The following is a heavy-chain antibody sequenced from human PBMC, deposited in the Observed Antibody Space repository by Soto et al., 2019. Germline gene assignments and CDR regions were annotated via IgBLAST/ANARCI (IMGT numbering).Heavy chain of an antibody. V-gene: IGHV1-46*03. J-gene: IGHJ5*02. CDR2: INPSGGST. CDR1: GYTFTSYY. D-gene: IGHD6-13*01. Sequence: GASVKVSCKASGYTFTSYYMHWVRQAPGQGLEWMGIINPSGGSTSYAQKFQGRVTMTRDTSTSTVYMELSSLRSEDTAVYYCARVGKSVAAAGTRWFDPWGQGTLVTVSS. CDR3: ARVGKSVAAAGTRWFDP.